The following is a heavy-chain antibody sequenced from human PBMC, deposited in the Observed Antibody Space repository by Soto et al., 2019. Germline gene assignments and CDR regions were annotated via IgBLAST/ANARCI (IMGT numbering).Heavy chain of an antibody. CDR1: GYTFTSYG. D-gene: IGHD5-12*01. CDR3: ARLYSGYAQLDNYYYYYYMDV. V-gene: IGHV1-18*01. J-gene: IGHJ6*03. Sequence: ASVKVSCKASGYTFTSYGISWVRQAPGQGLEWMGWISAYNGNTNYAQKFQGRVTMTRNTSISTAYMELSSLRSEDTAVYYCARLYSGYAQLDNYYYYYYMDVWGKGTTVTVSS. CDR2: ISAYNGNT.